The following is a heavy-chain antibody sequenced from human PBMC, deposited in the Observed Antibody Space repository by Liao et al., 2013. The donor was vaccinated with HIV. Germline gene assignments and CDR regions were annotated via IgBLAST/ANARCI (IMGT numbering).Heavy chain of an antibody. CDR2: IRYSGSTH. D-gene: IGHD4/OR15-4a*01. J-gene: IGHJ3*02. CDR3: ARDHFDGAAKAHAFDI. Sequence: QVQLQESGPGLVKPSETLSLTCTVSGGSISSYYWGWIRQPPGKGLEWIGSIRYSGSTHYTPSGSTDFNPSLKSRVTMSVDTSKNQFSLKSDLSDRRGHGRLYCARDHFDGAAKAHAFDIWGQGTLVTVSS. CDR1: GGSISSYY. V-gene: IGHV4-39*07.